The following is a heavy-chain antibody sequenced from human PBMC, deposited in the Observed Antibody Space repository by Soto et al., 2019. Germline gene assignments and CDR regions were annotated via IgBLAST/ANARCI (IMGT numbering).Heavy chain of an antibody. J-gene: IGHJ6*02. CDR3: ARQELLVTTRVYYYGMDV. CDR2: IIPIFGTA. D-gene: IGHD4-17*01. Sequence: QVQLVQSGAEVKKPGSSVKVSCKASGGTFSSYAISWVRQAPGQGLEWMGGIIPIFGTANYAQKFQGRVTITADESTSTAYMELSSLRSEDTAVYYFARQELLVTTRVYYYGMDVWGQGTTVTVSS. V-gene: IGHV1-69*01. CDR1: GGTFSSYA.